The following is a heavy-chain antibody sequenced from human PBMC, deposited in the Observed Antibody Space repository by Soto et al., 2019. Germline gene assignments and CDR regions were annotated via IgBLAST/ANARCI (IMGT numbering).Heavy chain of an antibody. CDR3: ARAPGIYDSSENWFDP. CDR1: CGSIISGGYY. D-gene: IGHD3-22*01. Sequence: SETLSLTCTFSCGSIISGGYYWSWIRQHPGKGLEWIGYIYYSGSTYYNPSLKSRVTISVDTSKNQFSLKPSSVTAADTAVYYCARAPGIYDSSENWFDPWGQGTLVTVSS. J-gene: IGHJ5*02. V-gene: IGHV4-31*03. CDR2: IYYSGST.